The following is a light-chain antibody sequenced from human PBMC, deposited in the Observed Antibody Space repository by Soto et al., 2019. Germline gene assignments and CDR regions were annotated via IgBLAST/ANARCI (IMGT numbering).Light chain of an antibody. CDR2: EAS. CDR3: QQHINWPLT. Sequence: ELVLTQSPATLSLYQGERSTLSCRASQTVSSSLAWYQQKPGQAPRLLIYEASNRATGIPARFSGSGSGADFTLTISSLEPEDFALYYCQQHINWPLTFGGGTRWIS. J-gene: IGKJ4*01. V-gene: IGKV3-11*01. CDR1: QTVSSS.